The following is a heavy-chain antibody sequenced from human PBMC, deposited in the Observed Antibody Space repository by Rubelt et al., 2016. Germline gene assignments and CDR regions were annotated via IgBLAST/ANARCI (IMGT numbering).Heavy chain of an antibody. V-gene: IGHV1-3*01. CDR3: AREYSSTWYDGMDV. J-gene: IGHJ6*02. D-gene: IGHD6-13*01. Sequence: QVQLVQSGAEVKKPGASVKVTCRASGYSFTSYAMHWVRQAPGQRLEWMGWINAGDGNTKYSQNFQGRVAITRDTSASTGYTELRSRRSEDTAVDYWAREYSSTWYDGMDVWGQGTTVTVSS. CDR2: INAGDGNT. CDR1: GYSFTSYA.